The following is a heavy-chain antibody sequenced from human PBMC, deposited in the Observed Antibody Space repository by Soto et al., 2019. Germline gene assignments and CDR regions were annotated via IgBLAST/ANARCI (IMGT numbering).Heavy chain of an antibody. Sequence: GGSLRLSCAASGFTFSSYSMNWVRQAPGKGLEWVSSISSSSYIYYADSVKGRFTISRDNAKNSLYLQMNSLRAEDTAVYYCARDPNYDFWSGYLLYYYGMDVWGQGTTVTVSS. J-gene: IGHJ6*02. V-gene: IGHV3-21*01. CDR2: ISSSSYI. D-gene: IGHD3-3*01. CDR3: ARDPNYDFWSGYLLYYYGMDV. CDR1: GFTFSSYS.